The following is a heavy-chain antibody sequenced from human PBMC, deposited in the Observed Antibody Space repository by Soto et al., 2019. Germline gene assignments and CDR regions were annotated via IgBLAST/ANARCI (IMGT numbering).Heavy chain of an antibody. D-gene: IGHD6-19*01. J-gene: IGHJ6*02. Sequence: GGSLRLSCAASGFTFSNAWMNWVRQAPGKGLEWVGRIKSKTDGGKTDYAAPVKGRFTISRDDSKNTLYLQMNSLKTEETAVYYCTTEAPPYSSGWPYYYYGMDVWGQGTTVTVSS. CDR3: TTEAPPYSSGWPYYYYGMDV. CDR1: GFTFSNAW. CDR2: IKSKTDGGKT. V-gene: IGHV3-15*07.